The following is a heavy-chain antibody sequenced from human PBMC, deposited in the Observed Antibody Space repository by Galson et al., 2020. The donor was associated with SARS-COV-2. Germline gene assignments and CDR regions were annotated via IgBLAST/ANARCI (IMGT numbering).Heavy chain of an antibody. CDR1: GFTFSSYA. D-gene: IGHD4-17*01. CDR2: ISYDGSNK. V-gene: IGHV3-30-3*01. Sequence: TGGSLRLSCAASGFTFSSYAMHWVRQAPGKGLEWVAVISYDGSNKYYADSVKGRFTISRDNSKNTLYLQMNSLRAEDTAVYYCARRHDGDSGELYYYYGMDVWGQGTTVTVSS. J-gene: IGHJ6*02. CDR3: ARRHDGDSGELYYYYGMDV.